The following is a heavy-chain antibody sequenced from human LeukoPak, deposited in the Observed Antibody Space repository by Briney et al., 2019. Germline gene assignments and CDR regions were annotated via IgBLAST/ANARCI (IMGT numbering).Heavy chain of an antibody. Sequence: ASVKVSCKSSGYTFTSYYMHLVRQAPGQGLEWMGIINPSGGSTSYAQKFQGRVTMTRDMSTSTVYMELSSLRSEDTAVYYCARFLGSDYYFDYWGQGTLVTVSS. CDR3: ARFLGSDYYFDY. V-gene: IGHV1-46*01. J-gene: IGHJ4*02. D-gene: IGHD3-3*01. CDR2: INPSGGST. CDR1: GYTFTSYY.